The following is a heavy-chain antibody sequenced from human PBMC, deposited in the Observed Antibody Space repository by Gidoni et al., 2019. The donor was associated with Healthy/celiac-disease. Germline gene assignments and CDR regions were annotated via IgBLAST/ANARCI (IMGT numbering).Heavy chain of an antibody. CDR1: GGTFSSYT. D-gene: IGHD5-12*01. Sequence: QVQLVQSGAEVKKPGSSVKVSCKASGGTFSSYTISWVRQAPGQGLEWMGRIIPILGIANYEQKFQGRVTITADKSTSTAYMELSSLRSEDTAVYYCARDRIVATKGGYYYGMDVWGQGTTVTVSS. V-gene: IGHV1-69*08. J-gene: IGHJ6*02. CDR2: IIPILGIA. CDR3: ARDRIVATKGGYYYGMDV.